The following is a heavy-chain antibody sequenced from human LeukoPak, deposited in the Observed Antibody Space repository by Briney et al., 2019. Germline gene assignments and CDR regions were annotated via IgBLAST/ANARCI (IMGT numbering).Heavy chain of an antibody. CDR1: YGSLSGYY. J-gene: IGHJ6*02. D-gene: IGHD5-18*01. Sequence: SETLSLTCAVYYGSLSGYYWSWIRQPPGKGLEWIGEINHSGSTKYNPSLKSRVTISVDTSKNQFSLKLSSVTAADTAVYYCARGDSYSYGYGETCYFGMDVWGQGTTVTVSS. V-gene: IGHV4-34*01. CDR3: ARGDSYSYGYGETCYFGMDV. CDR2: INHSGST.